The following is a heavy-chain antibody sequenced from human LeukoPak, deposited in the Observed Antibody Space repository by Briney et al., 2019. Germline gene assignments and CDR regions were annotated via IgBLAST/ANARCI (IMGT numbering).Heavy chain of an antibody. V-gene: IGHV1-8*01. CDR3: ARGPNKYDGGNSGSAWFDP. D-gene: IGHD4-23*01. J-gene: IGHJ5*02. CDR2: TNPNSGNT. Sequence: ASVKVSCKASGYTFTSYDINWVRQATGLGPEWMGWTNPNSGNTGYAQKFQGRVTMTRNTSISTAYLELSSLTSEDTAVYYCARGPNKYDGGNSGSAWFDPWGQGSLVTVSS. CDR1: GYTFTSYD.